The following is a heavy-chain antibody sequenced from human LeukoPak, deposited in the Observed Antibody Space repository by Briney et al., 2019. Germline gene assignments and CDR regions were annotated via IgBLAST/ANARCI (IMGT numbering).Heavy chain of an antibody. Sequence: SETLSLTCTVSGGSISSYYWSWIRRPPGKGLEWIGYVYYSGSTNYNPSLKSRVTISVDTSKKQFSLKLSSVTAADTAVYYCARDGDHGWFDPWGQGTLVTVSS. CDR3: ARDGDHGWFDP. V-gene: IGHV4-59*12. D-gene: IGHD4-17*01. CDR1: GGSISSYY. CDR2: VYYSGST. J-gene: IGHJ5*02.